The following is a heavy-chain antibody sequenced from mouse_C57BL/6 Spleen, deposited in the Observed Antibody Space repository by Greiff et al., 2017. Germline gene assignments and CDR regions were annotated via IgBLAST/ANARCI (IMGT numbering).Heavy chain of an antibody. CDR3: TALTAPFAY. J-gene: IGHJ3*01. D-gene: IGHD4-1*01. V-gene: IGHV6-3*01. Sequence: EVMLVESGGGLVQPGGSMKLSCVASGFTFSNYWMNWVRQSPEKGLEWVAQIRLKSDNYATHYAESVKGRFTISRDDSKSSVYLQMNNLRAEDTGIYYCTALTAPFAYWGQGTLVTVSA. CDR1: GFTFSNYW. CDR2: IRLKSDNYAT.